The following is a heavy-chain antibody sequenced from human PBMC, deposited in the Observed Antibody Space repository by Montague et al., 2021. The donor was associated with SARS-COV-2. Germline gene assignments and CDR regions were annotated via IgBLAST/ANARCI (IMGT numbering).Heavy chain of an antibody. J-gene: IGHJ4*03. CDR2: LSYTCST. V-gene: IGHV4-39*01. CDR3: ARLPLVSSWSRAAGYYYYGLGF. Sequence: SETLSLTCTVSGGTISRSTSSLACIPQPTGKGMAWLGSLSYTCSTYPNPSLRSPVTISVDTSRNQFSLRLSSVTAADTSAYYCARLPLVSSWSRAAGYYYYGLGFWGQVTLVTVSS. CDR1: GGTISRSTSS. D-gene: IGHD6-13*01.